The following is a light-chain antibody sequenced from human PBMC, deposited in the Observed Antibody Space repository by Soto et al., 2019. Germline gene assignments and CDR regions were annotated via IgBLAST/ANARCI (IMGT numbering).Light chain of an antibody. CDR3: QQYNNWPYT. CDR2: DAS. CDR1: QSVRSF. Sequence: EIVLTQAPATLYLSPGERATLSCRASQSVRSFLAWYQQKPGQAPRLLISDASDRAAGIPARFSGSGSGTAFTLTISSLEPEDFAVYYCQQYNNWPYTFGQGTKLEIK. J-gene: IGKJ2*01. V-gene: IGKV3-11*01.